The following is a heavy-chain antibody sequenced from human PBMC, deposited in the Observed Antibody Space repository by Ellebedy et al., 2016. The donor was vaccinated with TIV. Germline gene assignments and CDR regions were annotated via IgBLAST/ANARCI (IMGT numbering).Heavy chain of an antibody. CDR2: IDWDDDK. J-gene: IGHJ3*02. V-gene: IGHV2-70*11. Sequence: SGPTLVKPTQTLTLTCTFSGFSLSTSGMCVSWIRQPPGKALEWLARIDWDDDKYFSTSLKTRLTISKDTSKNQVVLTMTNMDPVDTATYYCARTPSRAATSFTGKWAFDIWGQGTVVTVSS. D-gene: IGHD1-14*01. CDR1: GFSLSTSGMC. CDR3: ARTPSRAATSFTGKWAFDI.